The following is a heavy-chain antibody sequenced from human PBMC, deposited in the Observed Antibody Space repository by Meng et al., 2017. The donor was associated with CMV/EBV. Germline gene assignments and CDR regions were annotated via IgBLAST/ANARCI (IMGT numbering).Heavy chain of an antibody. CDR2: ISSSGSTI. V-gene: IGHV3-11*01. CDR1: GFTFSDCY. D-gene: IGHD3-3*01. J-gene: IGHJ6*02. CDR3: AREFITIFGVVMTGMDV. Sequence: GESLKISCAASGFTFSDCYMSWIRQAPGKGLEWVSYISSSGSTIYYADSVKGRFTISRDNAKNSLYLQMNSLRAEDTAVYYCAREFITIFGVVMTGMDVWGQGTTVTVSS.